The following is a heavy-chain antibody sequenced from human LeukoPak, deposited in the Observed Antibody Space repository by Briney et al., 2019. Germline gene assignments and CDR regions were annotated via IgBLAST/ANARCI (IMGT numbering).Heavy chain of an antibody. CDR1: GFTFAKYA. D-gene: IGHD3-16*02. J-gene: IGHJ4*02. CDR3: AKPLIRDGLRLGELSPF. V-gene: IGHV3-23*01. Sequence: GGSLRLSCAGPGFTFAKYAMSWVRQAPGKGLEWVSAISGGSASTFYADSVKGRFTISRDNSKNTLYLQMNSLRAEDTAVYYCAKPLIRDGLRLGELSPFWGQGTLVTVSS. CDR2: ISGGSAST.